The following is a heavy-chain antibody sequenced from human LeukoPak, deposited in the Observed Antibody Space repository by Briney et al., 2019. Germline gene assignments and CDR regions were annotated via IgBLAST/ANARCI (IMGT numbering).Heavy chain of an antibody. J-gene: IGHJ4*02. D-gene: IGHD3-10*01. CDR3: ARDRNFPAYYFDF. V-gene: IGHV3-53*01. CDR2: IYSGGST. Sequence: GGSLRLSCAASGFTVSSNYMSWVRQAPGKGLEWVSVIYSGGSTYYADSVKGRFTVSRDNSKNALYLQLNSLGAEDTAVYYCARDRNFPAYYFDFWGQGALVTVSS. CDR1: GFTVSSNY.